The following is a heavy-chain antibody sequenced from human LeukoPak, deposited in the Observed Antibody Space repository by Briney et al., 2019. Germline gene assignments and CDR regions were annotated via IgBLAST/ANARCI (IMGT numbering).Heavy chain of an antibody. CDR3: ARRVLSSSWNFPYYMDV. CDR2: IYYSGST. D-gene: IGHD1-7*01. Sequence: SETLSLACTVSGGSISSYYWSWIRQPPGKGLEWIGYIYYSGSTNYNPSLKSRVTISVDTSKNQFSLKLSSVTAADTAVYYCARRVLSSSWNFPYYMDVWGKGTTVTVS. V-gene: IGHV4-59*01. CDR1: GGSISSYY. J-gene: IGHJ6*03.